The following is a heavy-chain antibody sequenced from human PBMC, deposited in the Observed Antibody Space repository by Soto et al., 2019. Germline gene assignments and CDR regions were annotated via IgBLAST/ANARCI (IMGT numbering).Heavy chain of an antibody. D-gene: IGHD1-7*01. V-gene: IGHV3-30-3*01. CDR1: GFTFSSYA. Sequence: GGSLRLSCAASGFTFSSYAMHWVRQAPGKGLEWVAVISYDGSNKYYADYVKGRFSISRDNSKGTLYLQMNSLRAEDTAVYYCGPGNYAVHGMDVWGQGTTVTVSS. CDR2: ISYDGSNK. CDR3: GPGNYAVHGMDV. J-gene: IGHJ6*02.